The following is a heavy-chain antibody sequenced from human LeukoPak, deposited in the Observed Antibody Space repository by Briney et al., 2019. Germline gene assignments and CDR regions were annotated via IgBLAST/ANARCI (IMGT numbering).Heavy chain of an antibody. Sequence: PGGSLRLSCATSGFTVITNDMTWVRQAPGKGLEWVSVNSGSGGTSYYADSVKGRFTISRDNSKNTLYLQMNSLRGEDTAVYYCARDWVAGRPFDYWGQGTLVTVSS. J-gene: IGHJ4*02. CDR3: ARDWVAGRPFDY. CDR2: NSGSGGTS. D-gene: IGHD2-15*01. V-gene: IGHV3-23*01. CDR1: GFTVITND.